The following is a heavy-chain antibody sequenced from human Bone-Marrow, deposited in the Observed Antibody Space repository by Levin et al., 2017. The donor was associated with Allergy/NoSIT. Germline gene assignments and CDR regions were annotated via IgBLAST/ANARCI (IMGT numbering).Heavy chain of an antibody. CDR2: ISFDGSNE. J-gene: IGHJ4*02. CDR3: ARDLSMGYEEALGY. V-gene: IGHV3-33*01. CDR1: GFTLSSYG. D-gene: IGHD2/OR15-2a*01. Sequence: GGSLRLSCAASGFTLSSYGMHWVRHAPGKGLEWVAFISFDGSNEYYANSVKGRFTVSRDKSRNTLYLQMNSLTAEDTAVYYCARDLSMGYEEALGYWGQGTLVTVSS.